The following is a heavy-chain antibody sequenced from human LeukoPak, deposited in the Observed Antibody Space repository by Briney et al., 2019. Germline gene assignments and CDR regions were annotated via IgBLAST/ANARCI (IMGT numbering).Heavy chain of an antibody. Sequence: ASVTVSCKASGYTFTGYYMHWVRQAPGQGLEWMGWINPNSGGTNYAQKFQGRVTMTRDTSISTAYMELSRLRSDDTAVYYCARDARSPESSSPVDYWGQGTLVTVSS. J-gene: IGHJ4*02. CDR2: INPNSGGT. D-gene: IGHD6-13*01. V-gene: IGHV1-2*02. CDR3: ARDARSPESSSPVDY. CDR1: GYTFTGYY.